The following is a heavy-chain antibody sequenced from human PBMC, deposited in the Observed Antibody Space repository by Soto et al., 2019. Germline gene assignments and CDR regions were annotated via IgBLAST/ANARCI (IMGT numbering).Heavy chain of an antibody. Sequence: QVQLQESGPGLVKPSETLSLTCTVSGGSISGYYWSWIRQPPGKRLEWIGYVSYTGSTTYNPSLKSRVTLSVDTSKNQFSLKLTSVTPADTAVYYCARLRNNEFGDYFAPCDYWGQGPLVTVSS. CDR2: VSYTGST. V-gene: IGHV4-59*01. J-gene: IGHJ4*02. CDR1: GGSISGYY. D-gene: IGHD4-17*01. CDR3: ARLRNNEFGDYFAPCDY.